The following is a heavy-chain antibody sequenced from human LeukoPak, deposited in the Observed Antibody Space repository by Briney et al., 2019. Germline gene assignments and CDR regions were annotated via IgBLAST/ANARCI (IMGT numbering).Heavy chain of an antibody. CDR1: GFTFSTYW. J-gene: IGHJ4*02. D-gene: IGHD6-13*01. V-gene: IGHV3-7*01. CDR2: INQDGSEK. Sequence: GGSLRLSCAASGFTFSTYWMNWVRQAPGKGLEWVANINQDGSEKHCVDSVKGRFTTSRDNAKNSLYLQMNSLSADDTAIYYCARGTSMPAATNRVVDYWGQGTLVTVSS. CDR3: ARGTSMPAATNRVVDY.